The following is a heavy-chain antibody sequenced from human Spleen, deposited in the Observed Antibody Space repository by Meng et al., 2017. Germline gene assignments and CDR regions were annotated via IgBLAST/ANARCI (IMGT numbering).Heavy chain of an antibody. V-gene: IGHV3-30*04. Sequence: LSLTCAASGFTFSSYTMHWVRQVPGKGLEWVAVVAYDGSNEYYADSVKGRFTISRDNSKNTLYLQMNSLRAEDTAVYYCAKEYCSGGSCYSFWTYGYWGQGTLVTVSS. D-gene: IGHD2-15*01. J-gene: IGHJ4*02. CDR3: AKEYCSGGSCYSFWTYGY. CDR2: VAYDGSNE. CDR1: GFTFSSYT.